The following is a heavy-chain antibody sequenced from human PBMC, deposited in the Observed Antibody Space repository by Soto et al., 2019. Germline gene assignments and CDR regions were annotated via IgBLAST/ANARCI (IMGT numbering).Heavy chain of an antibody. D-gene: IGHD2-21*02. Sequence: TLSLTCTVSGASIRSTDYYWSWIRQAPGKGLEWIGYVYYTGSTYYNPSLMSRLTISVDTSKNQFSLKLTSVTAAETAVYYCVRTARQGAVAPHWFDRWGQGTQVTVSS. J-gene: IGHJ5*02. V-gene: IGHV4-30-4*01. CDR1: GASIRSTDYY. CDR3: VRTARQGAVAPHWFDR. CDR2: VYYTGST.